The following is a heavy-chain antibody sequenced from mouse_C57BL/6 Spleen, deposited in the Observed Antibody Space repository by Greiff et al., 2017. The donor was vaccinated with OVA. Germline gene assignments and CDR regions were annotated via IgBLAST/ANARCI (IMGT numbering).Heavy chain of an antibody. CDR2: IDPSDSYT. V-gene: IGHV1-69*01. CDR1: GYTFTSYW. J-gene: IGHJ4*01. CDR3: ARRGYYGSSLTGAMDY. D-gene: IGHD1-1*01. Sequence: VQLQQPGAELVMPGASVKLSCKASGYTFTSYWMHWVKQRPGQGLEWIGEIDPSDSYTNYNQKFKGKSTLTVDKSSSTAYMQLSSLTSEDSAVYYCARRGYYGSSLTGAMDYWGQGTSVTVSS.